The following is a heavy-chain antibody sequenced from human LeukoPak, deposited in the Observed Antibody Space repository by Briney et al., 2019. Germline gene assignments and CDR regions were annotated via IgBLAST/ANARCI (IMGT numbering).Heavy chain of an antibody. CDR3: AKARTSWAGYFDY. CDR2: TTTRGGNT. V-gene: IGHV3-23*01. J-gene: IGHJ4*02. CDR1: GFTFNMYA. D-gene: IGHD2-15*01. Sequence: GGSLRLSCAASGFTFNMYALSWVRQTPGKGLEWVSTTTTRGGNTYYADSVKGRFTISRDNSHDTLYLQMNSLRAEDTAIYYCAKARTSWAGYFDYWGQGTLVTVS.